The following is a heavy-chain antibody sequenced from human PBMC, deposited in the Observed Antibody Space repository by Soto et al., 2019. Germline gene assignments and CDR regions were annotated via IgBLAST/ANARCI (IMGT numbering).Heavy chain of an antibody. V-gene: IGHV4-39*01. CDR1: GDSISRNTYY. CDR3: ARQSYDSSDYFDY. D-gene: IGHD3-22*01. Sequence: SETLSLTCTVSGDSISRNTYYWGWIRQPPGKGLEWIGSIYYSGTTYYNPSLKSRVTISVDTPRIHFSLKLISVTAADTAVYYCARQSYDSSDYFDYWGQGTLVTVSS. CDR2: IYYSGTT. J-gene: IGHJ4*02.